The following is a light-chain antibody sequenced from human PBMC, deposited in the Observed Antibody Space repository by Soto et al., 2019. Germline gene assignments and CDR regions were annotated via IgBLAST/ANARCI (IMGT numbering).Light chain of an antibody. CDR3: QSYDSSLSGWV. V-gene: IGLV1-40*01. J-gene: IGLJ3*02. CDR2: GNN. CDR1: SSNIGAGYD. Sequence: QSVLTQPPSVSAAPGQRVTISCTGSSSNIGAGYDVNWYQQLRGTAPKLLIYGNNNRPSGVPDRFSGSKSGTSASLAITGLQAEDEADYYCQSYDSSLSGWVFGGGTKLTVL.